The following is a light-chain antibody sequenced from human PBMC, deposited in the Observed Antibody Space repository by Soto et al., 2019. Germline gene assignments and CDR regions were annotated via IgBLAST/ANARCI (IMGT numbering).Light chain of an antibody. J-gene: IGKJ1*01. CDR3: QQYYSTPRT. CDR1: QTVLYSSNNKNH. Sequence: DIVMTQSPDSLSVSLGERATINCKSSQTVLYSSNNKNHLAWYQQRPGQPPKLLFSWASTRESGVPDRFSASGSGTDVTLSIGSLQAEEGAGYYGQQYYSTPRTLGQWTKVEIK. CDR2: WAS. V-gene: IGKV4-1*01.